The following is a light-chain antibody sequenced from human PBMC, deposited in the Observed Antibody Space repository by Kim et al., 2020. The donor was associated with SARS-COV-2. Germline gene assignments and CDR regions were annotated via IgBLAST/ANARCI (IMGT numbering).Light chain of an antibody. CDR3: QQYKTYPWT. J-gene: IGKJ1*01. CDR2: KAS. V-gene: IGKV1-5*03. Sequence: AAGGDRGSITCRASQSISSLLAWFQQKPGKAPKLLIHKASTLEGAVPSRFSGSESGTEFTLTISSLQPDDFATYYCQQYKTYPWTFGHGTKVDIK. CDR1: QSISSL.